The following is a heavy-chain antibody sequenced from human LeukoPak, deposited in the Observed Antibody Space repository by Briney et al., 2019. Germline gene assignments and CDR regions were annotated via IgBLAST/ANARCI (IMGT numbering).Heavy chain of an antibody. Sequence: SETLSLTCTVSGGSFSIYYWSWIRQPAGKGLEWIGRIYTSGSTNYSPSLKSRVTISYTSKNQFSLKLNSVTAADTAVYYCARVDGSCSGGSCPSGNWFDPWGQGTLVTVSS. V-gene: IGHV4-4*07. J-gene: IGHJ5*02. D-gene: IGHD2-15*01. CDR3: ARVDGSCSGGSCPSGNWFDP. CDR2: IYTSGST. CDR1: GGSFSIYY.